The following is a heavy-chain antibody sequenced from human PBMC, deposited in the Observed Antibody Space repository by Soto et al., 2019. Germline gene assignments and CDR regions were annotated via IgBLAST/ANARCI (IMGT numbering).Heavy chain of an antibody. V-gene: IGHV4-34*01. Sequence: SETLSLTCAVYGGSFSGYYWSWIRQPPGKGLEWIGEINHSGSTNYNPSLKSRVTISVDTSKNQFSLKLSSVTAADTAVYYCANIRQQLGMPDYRGQGTLVTVSS. CDR3: ANIRQQLGMPDY. D-gene: IGHD6-13*01. J-gene: IGHJ4*02. CDR1: GGSFSGYY. CDR2: INHSGST.